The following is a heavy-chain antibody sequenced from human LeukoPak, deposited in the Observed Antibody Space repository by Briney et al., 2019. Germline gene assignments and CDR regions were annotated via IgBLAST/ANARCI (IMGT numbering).Heavy chain of an antibody. CDR3: ARDFGSLEDYFDY. CDR2: ISDSGDAT. V-gene: IGHV3-23*01. CDR1: GFTFSSYA. D-gene: IGHD3-10*01. Sequence: GGSLRLSCAASGFTFSSYAMSWVRQAPGKGLEWVSAISDSGDATYYADSVKGRFTFSRDNSKNTLYLQMNSLRADDTAVYYCARDFGSLEDYFDYWGQGTLVTVSS. J-gene: IGHJ4*02.